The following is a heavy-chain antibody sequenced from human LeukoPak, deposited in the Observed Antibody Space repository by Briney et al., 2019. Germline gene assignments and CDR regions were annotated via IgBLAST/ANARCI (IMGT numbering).Heavy chain of an antibody. Sequence: LQGRVTVTTDTSTSTAYMELSSLRSEDTAVYYCARGANYDGRNGLGYWGQGTLVTVSS. V-gene: IGHV1-18*01. CDR3: ARGANYDGRNGLGY. J-gene: IGHJ4*02. D-gene: IGHD3-22*01.